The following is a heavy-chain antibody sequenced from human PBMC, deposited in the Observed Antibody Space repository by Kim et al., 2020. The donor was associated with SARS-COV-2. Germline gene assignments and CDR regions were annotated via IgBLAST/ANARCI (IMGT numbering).Heavy chain of an antibody. Sequence: LKSRVTITGDKSKNQFSLKLGSVAAADTAVYYCARERRGYSYGYSGYFDYWGQGTLVTVSS. CDR3: ARERRGYSYGYSGYFDY. D-gene: IGHD5-18*01. V-gene: IGHV4-31*02. J-gene: IGHJ4*02.